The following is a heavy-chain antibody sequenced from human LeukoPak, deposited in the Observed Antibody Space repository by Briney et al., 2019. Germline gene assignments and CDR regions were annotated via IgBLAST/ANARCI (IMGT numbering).Heavy chain of an antibody. CDR2: IYYSGST. J-gene: IGHJ3*02. V-gene: IGHV4-59*01. Sequence: SETLSLTCTVSGGSISSYYWSWIRQPPGKGLEWIGYIYYSGSTNYNPSLKSRVTISVDTSKNQFSLKLSSVTAADTAVYYCARADRGIVEMATFGARADAFDIWGQGTMVTVSS. D-gene: IGHD5-24*01. CDR1: GGSISSYY. CDR3: ARADRGIVEMATFGARADAFDI.